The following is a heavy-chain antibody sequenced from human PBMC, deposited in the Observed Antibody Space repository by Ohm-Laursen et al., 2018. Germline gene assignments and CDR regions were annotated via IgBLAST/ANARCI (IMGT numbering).Heavy chain of an antibody. V-gene: IGHV3-74*01. Sequence: GSLRLSCAASGFTFSHFWMHWVRQAPGKGLVWVSRLNNDGSTTIYADSVNARFTISRDNARHTLYLQMNSLSAEDTAVYYCARDLSGPFDYWGQGTLVTVSS. CDR1: GFTFSHFW. J-gene: IGHJ4*02. D-gene: IGHD3-9*01. CDR2: LNNDGSTT. CDR3: ARDLSGPFDY.